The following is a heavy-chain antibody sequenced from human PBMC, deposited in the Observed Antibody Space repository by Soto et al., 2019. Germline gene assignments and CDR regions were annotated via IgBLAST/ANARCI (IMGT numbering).Heavy chain of an antibody. CDR1: GFTFSSYS. Sequence: GGSLRLSCAASGFTFSSYSMNWVRQAPGKGLEWVSYISSSSSTIYYADSVKGRFTISRDNAKNSLYLQMNSLRDEDTAVYYCARDRSPRGGGYFDWLLYGDYWGQGTLVTVSS. D-gene: IGHD3-9*01. J-gene: IGHJ4*02. V-gene: IGHV3-48*02. CDR3: ARDRSPRGGGYFDWLLYGDY. CDR2: ISSSSSTI.